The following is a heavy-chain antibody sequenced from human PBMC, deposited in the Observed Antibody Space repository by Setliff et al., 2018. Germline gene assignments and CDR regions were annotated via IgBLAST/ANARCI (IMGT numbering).Heavy chain of an antibody. D-gene: IGHD7-27*01. Sequence: ASVKVSCKASGYTFTSYDINWMRQASGQGLEWMGWVNPNSGNTGYTQKFQGRVTMTRNTSTSTAYMELSRLTSEDTAVYFCARGWADLRLIGYWGQGTLVTVSS. CDR1: GYTFTSYD. J-gene: IGHJ4*02. CDR3: ARGWADLRLIGY. V-gene: IGHV1-8*02. CDR2: VNPNSGNT.